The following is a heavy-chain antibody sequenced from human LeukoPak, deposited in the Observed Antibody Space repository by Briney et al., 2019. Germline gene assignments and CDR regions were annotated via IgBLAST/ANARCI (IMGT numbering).Heavy chain of an antibody. CDR2: IYYSGST. D-gene: IGHD1-20*01. V-gene: IGHV4-59*01. CDR3: ARDKYNWNDVGGYYFDY. Sequence: SETLSLTCTVSGGSISSYYWSWIRQPPGKGLEWIGYIYYSGSTNYNPSLKSRVTISVDTSKNQFSLKLSSVTAADTAVYYCARDKYNWNDVGGYYFDYWGQGTLVTVSS. J-gene: IGHJ4*02. CDR1: GGSISSYY.